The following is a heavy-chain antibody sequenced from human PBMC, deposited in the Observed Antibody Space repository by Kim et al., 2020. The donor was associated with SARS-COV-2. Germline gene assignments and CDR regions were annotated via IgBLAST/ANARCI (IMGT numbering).Heavy chain of an antibody. CDR1: GGSISSGGYY. CDR2: IYYSGST. V-gene: IGHV4-31*03. D-gene: IGHD2-15*01. Sequence: SETLSLTCTVSGGSISSGGYYWSWIRQHPGKGLEWIGYIYYSGSTYYNPSLKSRVTISVDTSKNQFSLKLSSVTAADTAVYYCARVVAPELGYCSGGSCYGFDPWGQGTLVTVSS. J-gene: IGHJ5*02. CDR3: ARVVAPELGYCSGGSCYGFDP.